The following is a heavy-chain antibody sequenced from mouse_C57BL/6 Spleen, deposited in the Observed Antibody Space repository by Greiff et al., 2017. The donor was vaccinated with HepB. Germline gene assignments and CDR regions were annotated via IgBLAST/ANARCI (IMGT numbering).Heavy chain of an antibody. J-gene: IGHJ3*01. V-gene: IGHV5-12*01. CDR2: ISNGGGST. CDR3: ARPFTTVVATPFAY. D-gene: IGHD1-1*01. Sequence: EVMLVESGGGLVQPGGSLKLSCAASGFTFSDYYMYWVRQTPEKRLEWVAYISNGGGSTYYPDTVKGRFTISRDNAKNTLYLQMSRLKSEDTAMYYCARPFTTVVATPFAYWGQGTLVTVSA. CDR1: GFTFSDYY.